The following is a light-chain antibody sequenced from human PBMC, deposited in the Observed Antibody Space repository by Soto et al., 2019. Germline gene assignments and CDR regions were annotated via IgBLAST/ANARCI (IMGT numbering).Light chain of an antibody. CDR2: LNSDGSH. CDR3: QTWDTGIQV. J-gene: IGLJ2*01. V-gene: IGLV4-69*01. Sequence: QPVLTQSPSASASLGASVKLTCTLSSGHSNYAIAWHQLQPEKGPRYLMKLNSDGSHSKGDGIPDRFSGSSSGAERYLTISSLQSEDEADYICQTWDTGIQVFGGGTKLTVL. CDR1: SGHSNYA.